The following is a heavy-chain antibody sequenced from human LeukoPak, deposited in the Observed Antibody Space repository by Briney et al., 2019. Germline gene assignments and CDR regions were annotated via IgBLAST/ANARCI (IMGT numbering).Heavy chain of an antibody. D-gene: IGHD4-11*01. J-gene: IGHJ3*02. CDR1: GYTFTGYY. Sequence: ASVKVSCKASGYTFTGYYMHWVRQAPGQGLEWMGRINPNSGGTNYAQRFQGRVTMTRDTSISTAYMELSRLRSDDTAVYYCARDDLGHSNYEDAFDIWGQGTMVTVSS. CDR2: INPNSGGT. V-gene: IGHV1-2*06. CDR3: ARDDLGHSNYEDAFDI.